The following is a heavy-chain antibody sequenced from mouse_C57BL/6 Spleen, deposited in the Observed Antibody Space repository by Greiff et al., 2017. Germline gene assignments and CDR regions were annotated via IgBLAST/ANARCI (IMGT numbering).Heavy chain of an antibody. D-gene: IGHD2-4*01. Sequence: VQLSCKASGYTFTSYGISWVKQRTGQGLEWIGEIYPRSGNTYYNEKFKGKATLTADKSSSTAYMELRSLTSEDSAVYFCARRDYDGVFAYWGQGTLVTVSA. CDR2: IYPRSGNT. J-gene: IGHJ3*01. CDR1: GYTFTSYG. CDR3: ARRDYDGVFAY. V-gene: IGHV1-81*01.